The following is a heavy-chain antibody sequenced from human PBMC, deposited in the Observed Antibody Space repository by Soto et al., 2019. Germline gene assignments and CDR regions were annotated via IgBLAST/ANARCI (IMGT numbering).Heavy chain of an antibody. J-gene: IGHJ4*02. Sequence: QVQLVESGGGVAQPGRSLRLSCAASGFMFGSHGMHWIRQAPGKGLEWVAVIWYDGSNKYYADSVKGRFTISRDNSKNTLYLQMTSLRVEDTAVYYCGPDTLDYWGQGTLVTVSS. CDR2: IWYDGSNK. CDR1: GFMFGSHG. CDR3: GPDTLDY. V-gene: IGHV3-33*01.